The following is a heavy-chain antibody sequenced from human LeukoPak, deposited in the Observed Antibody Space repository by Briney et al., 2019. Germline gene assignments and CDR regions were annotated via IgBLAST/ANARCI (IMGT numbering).Heavy chain of an antibody. CDR1: GYTFTGYY. J-gene: IGHJ6*03. CDR2: ISPNSGGT. D-gene: IGHD2-15*01. V-gene: IGHV1-2*02. CDR3: ALGYCSGGSCYNRYYYYYMDV. Sequence: GASVKVSCKASGYTFTGYYMHWVRQAPGQGLEWMGWISPNSGGTNYAQKFQGRVTMTRDTSISTANMELSRLRSDDTAVYYCALGYCSGGSCYNRYYYYYMDVWGKGTTVTVSS.